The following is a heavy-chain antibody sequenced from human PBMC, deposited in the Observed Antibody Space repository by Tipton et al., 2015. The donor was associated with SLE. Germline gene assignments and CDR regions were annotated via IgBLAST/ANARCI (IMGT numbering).Heavy chain of an antibody. Sequence: TLSLTCSVSGVSISCSSCPWIRPPPGKGLEWVGFIFHNGATKYNPSPQNRLSISIDTTKNQFSLKLTSVTAADSAVYYCTRGHFNSGTFPYYNYYYYMDVWGKGTAVTVSS. CDR1: GVSISCSS. V-gene: IGHV4-59*01. J-gene: IGHJ6*03. CDR3: TRGHFNSGTFPYYNYYYYMDV. CDR2: IFHNGAT. D-gene: IGHD3-10*01.